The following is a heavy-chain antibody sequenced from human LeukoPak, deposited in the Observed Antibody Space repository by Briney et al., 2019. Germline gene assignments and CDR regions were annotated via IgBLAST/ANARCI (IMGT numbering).Heavy chain of an antibody. D-gene: IGHD4-17*01. CDR2: ISPNNGGT. Sequence: ASVKVSFKASGYTFTDYYMHWVRQAPGRGLEWMGWISPNNGGTSYVQKFQGRVTMTRDTSISTAYMELSTLRSDDTAVYYCARLAVTTLDYWGQGTLVTVSS. J-gene: IGHJ4*02. V-gene: IGHV1-2*02. CDR1: GYTFTDYY. CDR3: ARLAVTTLDY.